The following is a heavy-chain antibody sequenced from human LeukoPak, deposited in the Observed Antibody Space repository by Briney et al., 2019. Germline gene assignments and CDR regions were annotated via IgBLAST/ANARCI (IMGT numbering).Heavy chain of an antibody. Sequence: GGSLRLSCEASGYTFDDYAMHWVRQAPGKGLEWVSGISWNSGSIGYADSVKGRFSISRDNGKNSLYLQMNSLRTEDTALYYCAKGHTYGLGESYLDIWGQGTLASVSS. CDR1: GYTFDDYA. D-gene: IGHD5-18*01. CDR3: AKGHTYGLGESYLDI. V-gene: IGHV3-9*01. J-gene: IGHJ4*02. CDR2: ISWNSGSI.